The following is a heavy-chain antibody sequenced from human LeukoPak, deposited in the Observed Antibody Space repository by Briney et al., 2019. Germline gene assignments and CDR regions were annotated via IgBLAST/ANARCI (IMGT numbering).Heavy chain of an antibody. Sequence: GGSLRLSCAASGFTFSSYSMNWVRQAPGKGPEWVSSISSSSSYIYYADSVKGRFTISRDNAKNSLYLQMNSLRAEDTAVYYCARPDRTGTIDYWGQGTLVTVSS. CDR3: ARPDRTGTIDY. J-gene: IGHJ4*02. CDR1: GFTFSSYS. V-gene: IGHV3-21*01. D-gene: IGHD1-7*01. CDR2: ISSSSSYI.